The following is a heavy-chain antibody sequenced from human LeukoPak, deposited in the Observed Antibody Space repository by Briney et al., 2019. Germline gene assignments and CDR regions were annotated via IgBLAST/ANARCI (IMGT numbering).Heavy chain of an antibody. D-gene: IGHD2-2*01. CDR1: GGSFSGYY. CDR2: INHSGST. Sequence: PSETLSLTCAVYGGSFSGYYWSWIRQPPGKGREWVGEINHSGSTNYNPSLKSRVTISVDTSKTQFSLKLSSVTAADTAVYYCARAPQHCSSTSCSLSWFDPWGQGTLVTVSS. J-gene: IGHJ5*02. V-gene: IGHV4-34*01. CDR3: ARAPQHCSSTSCSLSWFDP.